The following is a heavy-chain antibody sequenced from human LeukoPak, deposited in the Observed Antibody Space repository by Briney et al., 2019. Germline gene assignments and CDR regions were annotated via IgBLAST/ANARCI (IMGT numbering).Heavy chain of an antibody. Sequence: GASVKVSCKASDYTFTSYGISWVRQAPGQGLEWMGWISPYSDNTNYAQNLQGRVTMTTDTSTSTAYMELRSLTSDDTAMYYCARGGPFSIAAARVYYFDYWGQGTLVTVFS. CDR2: ISPYSDNT. CDR3: ARGGPFSIAAARVYYFDY. D-gene: IGHD6-13*01. V-gene: IGHV1-18*01. CDR1: DYTFTSYG. J-gene: IGHJ4*02.